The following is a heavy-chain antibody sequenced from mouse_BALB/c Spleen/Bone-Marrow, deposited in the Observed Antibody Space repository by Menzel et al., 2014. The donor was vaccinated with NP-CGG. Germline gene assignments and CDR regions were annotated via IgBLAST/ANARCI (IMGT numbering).Heavy chain of an antibody. CDR3: ARDSFLITRALDY. CDR1: GFSLTGYG. CDR2: IWGDGST. V-gene: IGHV2-6-7*01. D-gene: IGHD2-4*01. Sequence: VKAVESGPGLVAPSQSLSITCTVSGFSLTGYGVSWVRQSPGKGLEWLGMIWGDGSTDYNSALKSRLSISKDNSKSQVFLKMNSLQTDDTARYYCARDSFLITRALDYWGQGTSVTVSS. J-gene: IGHJ4*01.